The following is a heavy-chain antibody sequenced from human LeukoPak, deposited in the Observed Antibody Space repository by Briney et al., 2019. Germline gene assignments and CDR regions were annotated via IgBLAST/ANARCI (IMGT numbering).Heavy chain of an antibody. CDR2: ISAYNGNT. J-gene: IGHJ4*02. V-gene: IGHV1-18*01. D-gene: IGHD6-13*01. CDR3: ARESAITAAGTLLFDY. CDR1: GYTFTNYG. Sequence: VASVKVSCKASGYTFTNYGISWVRQAPGQGLEWTGWISAYNGNTNYAQKLQGRVTMTTDTSTSTAYMELRSLRSDDTAVYYCARESAITAAGTLLFDYWGQGTLVTVSS.